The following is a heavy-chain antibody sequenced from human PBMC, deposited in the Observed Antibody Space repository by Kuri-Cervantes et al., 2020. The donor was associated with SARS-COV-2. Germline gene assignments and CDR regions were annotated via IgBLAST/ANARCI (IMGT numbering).Heavy chain of an antibody. Sequence: GESLKISCAASGFSFSNSGMHWVRQAPGKGLEWVAVISYDGSNKYYADSVKGRFTISRDNSKNTLYLQMNSLRAEDAAVYYCARGDSGSYDYWGQGTLVTVSS. CDR2: ISYDGSNK. V-gene: IGHV3-30*03. D-gene: IGHD1-26*01. CDR3: ARGDSGSYDY. CDR1: GFSFSNSG. J-gene: IGHJ4*02.